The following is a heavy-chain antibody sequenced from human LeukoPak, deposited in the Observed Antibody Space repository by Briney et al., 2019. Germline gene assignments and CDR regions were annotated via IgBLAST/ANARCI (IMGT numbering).Heavy chain of an antibody. Sequence: GGSLRLSRAASGFTFSNYAMHWVRQGLVKGLESMAVVSHDGIQTYYADSVKGRFTISRDNSKSTLFLQMNSLRAEDTAVYYCARDGGGGYNQIDFWGQGTLVTVSS. V-gene: IGHV3-30-3*01. J-gene: IGHJ4*02. CDR1: GFTFSNYA. CDR3: ARDGGGGYNQIDF. D-gene: IGHD5-24*01. CDR2: VSHDGIQT.